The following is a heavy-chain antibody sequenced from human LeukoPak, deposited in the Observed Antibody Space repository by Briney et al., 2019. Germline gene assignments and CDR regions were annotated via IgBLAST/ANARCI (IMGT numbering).Heavy chain of an antibody. D-gene: IGHD3/OR15-3a*01. J-gene: IGHJ3*02. CDR3: TRVEVGPSDPPEAFDI. Sequence: GGSLRLSCTASGFTFGDYAMSWFRQAPGKGLEWVGFIRSKAYGGTTEYAASVKGRFTISRDDSKSIAYLQMNSLKTEDTAVYYCTRVEVGPSDPPEAFDIWGQGTMVTVSS. CDR1: GFTFGDYA. CDR2: IRSKAYGGTT. V-gene: IGHV3-49*03.